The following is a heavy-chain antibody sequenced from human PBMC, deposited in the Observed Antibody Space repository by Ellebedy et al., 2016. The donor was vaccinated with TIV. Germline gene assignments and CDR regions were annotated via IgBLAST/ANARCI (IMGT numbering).Heavy chain of an antibody. D-gene: IGHD1-26*01. CDR1: GFTFSTYD. Sequence: GESLKISCAASGFTFSTYDMNWVRQAPGKGLEWVSYISSSGRSKYYADSVKGRYTISRDNAENSLHLHMDSLRAEDTAVYYCARERYSGSYFDDWGQGTLVSVSS. J-gene: IGHJ4*02. V-gene: IGHV3-48*04. CDR2: ISSSGRSK. CDR3: ARERYSGSYFDD.